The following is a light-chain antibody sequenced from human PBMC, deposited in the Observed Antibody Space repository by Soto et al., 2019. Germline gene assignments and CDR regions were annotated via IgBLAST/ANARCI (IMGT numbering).Light chain of an antibody. Sequence: DIQMTQAPSSLSASVGDRVTITCRASQSTRNNLNWYQQKPGNAPNLLIYAASSLASGVPSRFSGSGSGTDFTLTISALQPDDLATYDCQQGDSAPFSFGQGTKLEIK. V-gene: IGKV1-39*01. CDR1: QSTRNN. J-gene: IGKJ2*01. CDR2: AAS. CDR3: QQGDSAPFS.